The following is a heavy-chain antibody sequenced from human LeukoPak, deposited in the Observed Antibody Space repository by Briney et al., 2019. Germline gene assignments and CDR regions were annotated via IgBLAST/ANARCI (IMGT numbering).Heavy chain of an antibody. J-gene: IGHJ4*02. Sequence: SETLSLTCTVSGGSISSYYWSWIRQPPGKGLEWIGYIYYSGSTNYNPSLKSRVTISVDTSKNQFSLKLSSVTAADTAVYYCARHSESNYDEPLDYWGQGTLVTVSS. V-gene: IGHV4-59*08. CDR1: GGSISSYY. CDR3: ARHSESNYDEPLDY. D-gene: IGHD4-11*01. CDR2: IYYSGST.